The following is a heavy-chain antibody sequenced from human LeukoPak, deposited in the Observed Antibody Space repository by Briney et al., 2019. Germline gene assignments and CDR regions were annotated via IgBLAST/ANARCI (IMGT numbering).Heavy chain of an antibody. CDR3: ARVGFYAFDI. CDR1: GFTFSRYW. V-gene: IGHV3-7*04. CDR2: IKQDESEK. J-gene: IGHJ3*02. D-gene: IGHD3-3*01. Sequence: GGSLRLSCAASGFTFSRYWMSWARQAPGKGLEWVANIKQDESEKYYVDSVKGRFSISRDNAKNSLYLQMNSLRAEDTAEYYCARVGFYAFDIWGQGTKVTVSS.